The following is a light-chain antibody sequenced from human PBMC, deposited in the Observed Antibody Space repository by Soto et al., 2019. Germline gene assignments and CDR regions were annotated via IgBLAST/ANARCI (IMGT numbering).Light chain of an antibody. CDR1: SSDVGAYNY. CDR2: EGT. Sequence: QSVLTQPRSVSGSPGQSVTISCTGTSSDVGAYNYVSWYQQQPGKAPKLMIYEGTKRPAGVSDRFSGSKSGNTASLTISGLQAEDEADYYCCSYARGSRAFGGGTKLTVL. J-gene: IGLJ3*02. CDR3: CSYARGSRA. V-gene: IGLV2-11*01.